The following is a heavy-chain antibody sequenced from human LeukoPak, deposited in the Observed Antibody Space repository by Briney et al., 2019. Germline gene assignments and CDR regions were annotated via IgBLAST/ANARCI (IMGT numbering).Heavy chain of an antibody. CDR2: INQYGREK. CDR3: PRGSSGSRASPWGYYDILTTYYTAFDS. Sequence: GGTLTLSCAASGCTFSSYWMSWVRQPPGKGLEWVADINQYGREKYYVDSAKGGSTISSNNAKHSLYLQMNRLSAEHAVVYYCPRGSSGSRASPWGYYDILTTYYTAFDSWGQGTLVTVSS. CDR1: GCTFSSYW. D-gene: IGHD3-9*01. J-gene: IGHJ4*02. V-gene: IGHV3-7*03.